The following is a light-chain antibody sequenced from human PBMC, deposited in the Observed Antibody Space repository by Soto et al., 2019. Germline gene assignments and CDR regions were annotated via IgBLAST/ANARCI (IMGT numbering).Light chain of an antibody. CDR3: QVWDSSSDHPTV. V-gene: IGLV3-21*04. J-gene: IGLJ1*01. CDR2: YDS. Sequence: SYELTQPPSVSVAPGKTARITCGGNNTGSKSVHWYQQKPGQAPVQVIYYDSDRPSGIPERFSGSNSGNTATLTISRVEAGDEADYYCQVWDSSSDHPTVFGTGTKLTVL. CDR1: NTGSKS.